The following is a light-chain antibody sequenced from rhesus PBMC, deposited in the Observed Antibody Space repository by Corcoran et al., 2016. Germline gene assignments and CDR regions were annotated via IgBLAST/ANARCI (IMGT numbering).Light chain of an antibody. J-gene: IGKJ4*01. CDR1: QSLRQSNGNPY. V-gene: IGKV2-58*03. Sequence: DVVMTQSPLSLPVIPGQPASISCRSSQSLRQSNGNPYLSWFRQKPGHPPRRLINRVSNRDSGVPDRVSGGGAGTDFTLKIRRLVAAAVGVYSCMQGTHWPLPFGGGTKVEIK. CDR2: RVS. CDR3: MQGTHWPLP.